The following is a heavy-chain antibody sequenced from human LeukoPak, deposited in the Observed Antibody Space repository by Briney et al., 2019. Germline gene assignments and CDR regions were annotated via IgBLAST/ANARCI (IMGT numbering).Heavy chain of an antibody. CDR3: ARVSNPSQRVRGNSPALRPLDDDAFDI. D-gene: IGHD3-10*01. V-gene: IGHV4-59*01. CDR1: GGSISSYY. Sequence: SETLSLTCTVSGGSISSYYWSWIRQPPGKGLEWIGYIYYSGSTNYNPSLKSRVTISVDTSKNQFSLKLSSVTAADTAVYYCARVSNPSQRVRGNSPALRPLDDDAFDIWGQGTMVTVSS. CDR2: IYYSGST. J-gene: IGHJ3*02.